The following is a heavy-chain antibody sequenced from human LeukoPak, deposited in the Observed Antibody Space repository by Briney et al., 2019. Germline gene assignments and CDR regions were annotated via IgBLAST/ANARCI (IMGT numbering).Heavy chain of an antibody. Sequence: GGSLRLSCAASGFTFSSYAMSWVRQAPGKGLEWVSAISGSGDSTYYADSEKGRFTISRDTSKNTLHLQMNSLRAEDTAVYHCAKRATSGKYTDYWGQGTLVTVSS. CDR2: ISGSGDST. CDR1: GFTFSSYA. D-gene: IGHD6-6*01. V-gene: IGHV3-23*01. J-gene: IGHJ4*02. CDR3: AKRATSGKYTDY.